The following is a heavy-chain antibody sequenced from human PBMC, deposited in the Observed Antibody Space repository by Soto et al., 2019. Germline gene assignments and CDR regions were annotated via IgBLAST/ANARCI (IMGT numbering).Heavy chain of an antibody. Sequence: QVQLQESGPGLVKPSETLSLTCTVSGGSISSYYWSWIRQPPGKGLEWIGYIYYSGSTNYNPSLKSRVTISVDTSKNQCSLKLSSVTAADTAVYYCARGWFGEFYYYYGMDVWGQGTTVTVSS. CDR3: ARGWFGEFYYYYGMDV. J-gene: IGHJ6*02. D-gene: IGHD3-10*01. CDR2: IYYSGST. V-gene: IGHV4-59*01. CDR1: GGSISSYY.